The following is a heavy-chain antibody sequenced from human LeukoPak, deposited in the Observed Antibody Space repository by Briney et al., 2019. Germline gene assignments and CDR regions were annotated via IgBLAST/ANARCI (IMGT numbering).Heavy chain of an antibody. D-gene: IGHD3-10*01. V-gene: IGHV4-59*01. CDR3: ARDRPGSYWYFDL. Sequence: SETLSPTCTPPGGPISSYYRPSPPHPPATGLHWVGHIYYLGSTNYNPSLKSRVTISIDTSKNYFSLKLNSVIAADTAVYYCARDRPGSYWYFDLWGRGTLVTVSS. CDR2: IYYLGST. CDR1: GGPISSYY. J-gene: IGHJ2*01.